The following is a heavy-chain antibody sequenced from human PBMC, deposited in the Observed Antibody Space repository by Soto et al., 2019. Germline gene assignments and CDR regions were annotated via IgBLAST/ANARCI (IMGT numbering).Heavy chain of an antibody. CDR2: IIPIFGTA. Sequence: SSVKVYRKTGWDAFRQDQINRFSKKTVHVVEWMGGIIPIFGTANYAQKFQGRVTITADESTSTAYMELSSLRSEDTAVYYCARARGIYYYGSGRLRWLAHWGQGTLV. CDR1: WDAFRQDQ. J-gene: IGHJ5*02. CDR3: ARARGIYYYGSGRLRWLAH. D-gene: IGHD3-10*01. V-gene: IGHV1-69*01.